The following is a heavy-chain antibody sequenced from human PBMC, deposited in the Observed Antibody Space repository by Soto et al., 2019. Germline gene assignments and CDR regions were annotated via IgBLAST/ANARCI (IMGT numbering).Heavy chain of an antibody. CDR3: ARGALTYYDFWSGYPRGPEMYY. J-gene: IGHJ4*02. CDR1: GYTFTSYA. Sequence: ASVKVSCKASGYTFTSYAMHWVRQAPGQRLEWMGWINAGNGNTKYSQKFQGRVTITRDTSASTAYMELNSLRAEDTAVYYCARGALTYYDFWSGYPRGPEMYYWGQGTLVTVSS. D-gene: IGHD3-3*01. V-gene: IGHV1-3*01. CDR2: INAGNGNT.